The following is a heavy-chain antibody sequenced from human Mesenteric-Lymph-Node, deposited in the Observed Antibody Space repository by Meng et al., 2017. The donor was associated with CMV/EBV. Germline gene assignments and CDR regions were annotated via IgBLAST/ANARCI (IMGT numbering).Heavy chain of an antibody. CDR3: ARGSGGITGFDH. CDR1: GGSISSGDYY. V-gene: IGHV4-31*03. CDR2: IYRSGTT. Sequence: SETLSLTCTVSGGSISSGDYYWSWIRQPPGRGLEWIGYIYRSGTTYHNPSLKSRLDISVDTSKNQFSLNLSSVTAADSAVYYCARGSGGITGFDHWGQGTLVTVSS. J-gene: IGHJ4*02. D-gene: IGHD1-14*01.